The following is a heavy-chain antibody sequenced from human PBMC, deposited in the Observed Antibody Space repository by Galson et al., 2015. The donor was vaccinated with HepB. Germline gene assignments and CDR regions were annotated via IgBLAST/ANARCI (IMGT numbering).Heavy chain of an antibody. D-gene: IGHD2-8*02. CDR3: TTDVYYSTYWSWLDP. CDR2: IKSKTDGETT. J-gene: IGHJ5*02. Sequence: SLRLSCAASGFPFNNACMTWVRQAPGMGLEWVGRIKSKTDGETTDYAAPVKGRFTISRDDSKNRLYLQMNSLKTEDTAVYYCTTDVYYSTYWSWLDPLGQGTLVTVSS. V-gene: IGHV3-15*01. CDR1: GFPFNNAC.